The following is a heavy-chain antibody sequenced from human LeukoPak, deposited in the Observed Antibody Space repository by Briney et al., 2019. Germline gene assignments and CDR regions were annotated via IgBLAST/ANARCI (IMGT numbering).Heavy chain of an antibody. CDR1: GGSISSSSYY. CDR3: ARRRGCSSTSCYWSPSPIGAFDI. V-gene: IGHV4-39*01. J-gene: IGHJ3*02. CDR2: IYYSGST. D-gene: IGHD2-2*01. Sequence: SETLSLTCTVSGGSISSSSYYWGWIRQPPGKGLEWIGSIYYSGSTYYNPSLKSRVTISVDTSKNQFSLKLSSVTAADTAVYYCARRRGCSSTSCYWSPSPIGAFDIWGQGTMVTVSS.